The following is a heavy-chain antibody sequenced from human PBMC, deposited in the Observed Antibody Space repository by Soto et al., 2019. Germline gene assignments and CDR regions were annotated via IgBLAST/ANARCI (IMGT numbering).Heavy chain of an antibody. D-gene: IGHD5-12*01. V-gene: IGHV1-69*06. Sequence: SVKVSCKASGGTFSSFGISWVRQAPGQGLEWMGGIIPVFGRPNYAQRFRGRLTITADKSTNTCYMELIDLESEDTAVYYCAREGSGYNFWGQGTQVTVSS. CDR3: AREGSGYNF. J-gene: IGHJ1*01. CDR2: IIPVFGRP. CDR1: GGTFSSFG.